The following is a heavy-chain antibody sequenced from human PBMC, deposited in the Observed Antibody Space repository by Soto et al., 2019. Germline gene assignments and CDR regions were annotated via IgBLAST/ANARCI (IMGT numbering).Heavy chain of an antibody. J-gene: IGHJ6*02. CDR2: IYYSGST. V-gene: IGHV4-61*01. Sequence: SETLSLTCTVSGGSVSSGSYYWSWIRQPPGKGLEWIGYIYYSGSTNYNPSLKSRVTISVDTSKNQFSLKLSSVTAADTAVYYCARDQVVTPSRYYYGMDVWGQGTTVTVSS. D-gene: IGHD2-21*02. CDR1: GGSVSSGSYY. CDR3: ARDQVVTPSRYYYGMDV.